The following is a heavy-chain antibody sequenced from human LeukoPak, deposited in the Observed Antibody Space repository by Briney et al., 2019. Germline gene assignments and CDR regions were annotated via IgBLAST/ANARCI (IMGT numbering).Heavy chain of an antibody. J-gene: IGHJ4*02. Sequence: ASVKVSCKASGYTFTSYYIHWVRQAPGQGLEWMGKINPSGDSTNYAQNFQGRVTMTTDTSTSTVYMELSSLRSEDTAVYYCARALADSGLSYWGQGTLVTVSS. D-gene: IGHD3-10*01. CDR3: ARALADSGLSY. V-gene: IGHV1-46*01. CDR2: INPSGDST. CDR1: GYTFTSYY.